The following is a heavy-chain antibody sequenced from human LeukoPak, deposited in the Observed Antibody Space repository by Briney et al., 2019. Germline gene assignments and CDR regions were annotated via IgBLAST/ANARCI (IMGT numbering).Heavy chain of an antibody. Sequence: ASVKVSFKASGGTFSIYAISWVRQAPGQGLEWMGRVIPILGIANYAQKFQGRVTITAHKSTSTAYMELSSLRSEDTAVYYCARDLEVTAILVGNWFDPWGQGTLVTVSS. D-gene: IGHD2-21*02. J-gene: IGHJ5*02. CDR1: GGTFSIYA. CDR3: ARDLEVTAILVGNWFDP. V-gene: IGHV1-69*04. CDR2: VIPILGIA.